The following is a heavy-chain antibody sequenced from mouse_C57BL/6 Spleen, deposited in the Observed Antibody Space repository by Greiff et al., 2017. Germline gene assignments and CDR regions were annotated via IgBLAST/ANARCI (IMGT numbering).Heavy chain of an antibody. CDR2: ISDGGGYT. Sequence: EVKVEESGGGLVKPGGSLKLSCAASGFTFSSYAMSWVRQTPEKRLEWVATISDGGGYTYYPDNVKGRFTISRDNAKNNLYLQMSHLKSEDTAMYYCASVYDGFAWFAYWGQGTLVTVSA. V-gene: IGHV5-4*03. CDR1: GFTFSSYA. J-gene: IGHJ3*01. CDR3: ASVYDGFAWFAY. D-gene: IGHD2-3*01.